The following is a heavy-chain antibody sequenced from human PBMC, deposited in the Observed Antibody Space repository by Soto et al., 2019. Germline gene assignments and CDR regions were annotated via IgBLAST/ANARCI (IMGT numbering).Heavy chain of an antibody. J-gene: IGHJ4*02. Sequence: EVQLVESGGGLVQPGGSLRLSCAASGFTFSSFWMYWVRQAPGKGLVWVSRINSDASTTSYADSVKGRFTISRDNAKNPLYLQMNSLGAEDTAVYYWARIPPGWGGGQLVLDYWGQGTLVTVSS. V-gene: IGHV3-74*01. D-gene: IGHD6-13*01. CDR1: GFTFSSFW. CDR3: ARIPPGWGGGQLVLDY. CDR2: INSDASTT.